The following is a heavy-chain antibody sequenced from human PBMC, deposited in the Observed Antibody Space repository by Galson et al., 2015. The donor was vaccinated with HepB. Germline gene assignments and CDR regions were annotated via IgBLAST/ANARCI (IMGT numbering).Heavy chain of an antibody. CDR1: GYSFTSYW. Sequence: QSGAEVKKPGESLKISCKGSGYSFTSYWTGWVRQMPGKGLEWMGIFYPGDSDTRYSPSFQGQVTISADKSISTAYLQWSSLKASDTAVYYCARRSSSAAGGRGLDVWGQGTTVTVSS. J-gene: IGHJ6*02. V-gene: IGHV5-51*01. CDR3: ARRSSSAAGGRGLDV. D-gene: IGHD6-6*01. CDR2: FYPGDSDT.